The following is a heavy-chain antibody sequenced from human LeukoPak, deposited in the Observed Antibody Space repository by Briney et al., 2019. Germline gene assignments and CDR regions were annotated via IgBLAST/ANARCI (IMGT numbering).Heavy chain of an antibody. CDR3: ARGDGYSYYFDY. CDR2: IYHSGST. Sequence: SETLSLTCAVSGGSISSGGYSWSWIRQPPGKGLEWIGYIYHSGSTYYNPSLKSRVTISVDRSKNQFSLKLSSVTAADTAAYYCARGDGYSYYFDYWGQGTLVTVSS. CDR1: GGSISSGGYS. J-gene: IGHJ4*02. D-gene: IGHD3-22*01. V-gene: IGHV4-30-2*01.